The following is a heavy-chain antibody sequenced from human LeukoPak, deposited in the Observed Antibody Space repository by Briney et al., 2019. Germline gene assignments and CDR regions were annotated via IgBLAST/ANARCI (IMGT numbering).Heavy chain of an antibody. CDR2: IYYSWST. D-gene: IGHD3-16*02. J-gene: IGHJ5*02. CDR3: ARMAFGGVIVTPGSPAWFDP. V-gene: IGHV4-31*03. CDR1: GGSISSGGYY. Sequence: SQTLSLTCTVSGGSISSGGYYWSWIRQHPGKGLEWIGYIYYSWSTYYNPSLKSRVTISVDTSKNQFSLKLSSVTAADTAVYYCARMAFGGVIVTPGSPAWFDPWGQGTLVTVSS.